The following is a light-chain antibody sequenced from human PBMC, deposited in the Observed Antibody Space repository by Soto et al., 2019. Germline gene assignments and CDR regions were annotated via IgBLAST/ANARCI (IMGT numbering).Light chain of an antibody. J-gene: IGKJ1*01. CDR1: QSIGTY. V-gene: IGKV1-39*01. CDR3: QHYNSYSEA. CDR2: AAS. Sequence: DIQMTQSPSSLSASVGDSVTITCRASQSIGTYLNWYQQKSGRAPKLLICAASSLQSGVPSRFSGSGSGVDFTLSVSNLQPGDFATYYCQHYNSYSEAFGQGTKVELK.